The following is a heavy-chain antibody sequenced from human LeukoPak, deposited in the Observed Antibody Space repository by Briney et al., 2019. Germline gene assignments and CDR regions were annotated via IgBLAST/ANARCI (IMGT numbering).Heavy chain of an antibody. V-gene: IGHV1-2*06. Sequence: ASVKVSCKASGYTFTDYYIHWVRQRQAPGHGREWMVRTNLNGESQNNAQTFKGRVTMHRETSINTAYMELSRLSSDDTAVYFCARRVGSSSSYSFDYGGQGTLVTVSS. CDR1: GYTFTDYY. J-gene: IGHJ4*02. D-gene: IGHD2-2*01. CDR2: TNLNGESQ. CDR3: ARRVGSSSSYSFDY.